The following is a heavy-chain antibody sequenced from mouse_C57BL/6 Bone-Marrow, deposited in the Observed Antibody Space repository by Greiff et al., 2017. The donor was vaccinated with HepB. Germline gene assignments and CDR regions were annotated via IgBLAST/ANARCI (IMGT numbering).Heavy chain of an antibody. V-gene: IGHV1-50*01. CDR3: ARSGVLAAY. D-gene: IGHD3-1*01. Sequence: VQLQQPGAELVKPGASVKLSCKASGYTFTSYWMQWVKQRPGQGLEWIGEIDPSDSYTNYNQKFKGKATLTVDTSSSTAYMQLSSLTSEDSAVYYCARSGVLAAYWGQGTLVTVSA. CDR1: GYTFTSYW. J-gene: IGHJ3*01. CDR2: IDPSDSYT.